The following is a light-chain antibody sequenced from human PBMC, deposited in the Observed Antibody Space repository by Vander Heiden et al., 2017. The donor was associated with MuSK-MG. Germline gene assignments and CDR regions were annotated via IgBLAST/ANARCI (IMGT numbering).Light chain of an antibody. J-gene: IGKJ5*01. CDR3: RQSYSTPIT. CDR2: GVS. V-gene: IGKV1-39*01. CDR1: QSISSY. Sequence: DIQMTQSPSSLSASVGDRVTITCRASQSISSYLNWYQQKPGRAPKLLIYGVSSLQSGVPSRFSGSGHGTDFTLTISRRQPEDFATYYGRQSYSTPITFGQGTRLEIK.